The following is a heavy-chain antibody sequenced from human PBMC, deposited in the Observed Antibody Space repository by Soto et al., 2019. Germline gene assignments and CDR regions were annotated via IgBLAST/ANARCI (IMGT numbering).Heavy chain of an antibody. J-gene: IGHJ4*02. V-gene: IGHV4-31*01. D-gene: IGHD3-9*01. CDR2: IYPSGTT. Sequence: TSETLSLTCTVSGDSISSGGYYWSWIRQDPGKGLEWIGFIYPSGTTHYNPSLKSPVAISVDTSKNQFSLTLSSVTAADTAVYYCARARGNYDVLTGSYYFDYWGQGALVTVSS. CDR3: ARARGNYDVLTGSYYFDY. CDR1: GDSISSGGYY.